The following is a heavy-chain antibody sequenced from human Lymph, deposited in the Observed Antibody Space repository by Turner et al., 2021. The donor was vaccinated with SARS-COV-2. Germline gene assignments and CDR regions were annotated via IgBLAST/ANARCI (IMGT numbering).Heavy chain of an antibody. J-gene: IGHJ6*02. CDR3: ARDLDTAGGMDV. D-gene: IGHD5-18*01. Sequence: EVQLVESGGGLVQPGGSLRLPCAASGITVSRNYMSWVRQAPGKGLEWVSVIYSGGSSYYADSVKGRFTISRHNSKNTLYLQMNSLRAEDTAVYYCARDLDTAGGMDVWGQWTTVTVSS. V-gene: IGHV3-53*04. CDR1: GITVSRNY. CDR2: IYSGGSS.